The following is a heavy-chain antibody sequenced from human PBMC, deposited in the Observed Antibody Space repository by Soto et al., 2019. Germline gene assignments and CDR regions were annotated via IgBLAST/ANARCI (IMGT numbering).Heavy chain of an antibody. V-gene: IGHV3-48*02. D-gene: IGHD2-15*01. J-gene: IGHJ3*02. CDR1: GFTFRNYS. Sequence: PGGSLRLSCAASGFTFRNYSMNWVRQAPGKGLEWLSYITIGGGPTYNADSVQGRFTISRDNAKDSLYLQMNSLRDEDTAVYYCARDIGYAFDIWGQGTMVTVSS. CDR2: ITIGGGPT. CDR3: ARDIGYAFDI.